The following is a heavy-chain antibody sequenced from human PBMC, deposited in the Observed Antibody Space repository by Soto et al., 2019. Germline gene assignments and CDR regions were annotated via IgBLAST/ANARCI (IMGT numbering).Heavy chain of an antibody. D-gene: IGHD3-22*01. CDR3: AAAHVGPRRYYDSSGYHPPNDY. CDR2: IVVGSGNT. V-gene: IGHV1-58*01. CDR1: GFTFTSSA. Sequence: QMQLVQSGPEVKKPGTSVKVSCKASGFTFTSSAVQWVRQARGQRLEWIGWIVVGSGNTNYAQKFQERVTITRDMSTSTAYMELSSLRSEDTAVYYCAAAHVGPRRYYDSSGYHPPNDYWGQGTLVTVSS. J-gene: IGHJ4*02.